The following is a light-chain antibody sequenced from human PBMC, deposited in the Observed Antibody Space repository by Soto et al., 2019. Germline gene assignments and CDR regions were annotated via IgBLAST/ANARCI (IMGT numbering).Light chain of an antibody. V-gene: IGLV4-60*02. Sequence: QSVLTQSSSASASLGSSVKLTCTLISGHSSYIIAWHQQQPAKAPRYLMKLEGSGSDNKWSGVPHRFSGTCSGADRYLTISILQYEDEADYYCETWDSNTRVFGGGTKLTVL. CDR2: LEGSGSD. J-gene: IGLJ3*02. CDR3: ETWDSNTRV. CDR1: SGHSSYI.